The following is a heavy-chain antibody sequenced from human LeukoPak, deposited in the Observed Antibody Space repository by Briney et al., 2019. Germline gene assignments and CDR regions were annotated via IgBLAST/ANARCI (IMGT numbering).Heavy chain of an antibody. V-gene: IGHV1-8*01. D-gene: IGHD2-2*01. CDR3: ARVNCSSTSCRSKFLDY. Sequence: ASVTVSCKASVYTFTNYDINWVRQATGQGLEWMGWMNPNSGNTGYAQKFQDRVTMTRNTSISTAYMELSSLRSEDTAFYYCARVNCSSTSCRSKFLDYWGQGTLVTVSS. CDR2: MNPNSGNT. J-gene: IGHJ4*02. CDR1: VYTFTNYD.